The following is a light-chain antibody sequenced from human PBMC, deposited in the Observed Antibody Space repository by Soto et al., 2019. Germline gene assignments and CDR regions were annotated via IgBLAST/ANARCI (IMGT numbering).Light chain of an antibody. CDR3: HQRYNWPRVT. V-gene: IGKV3D-20*02. J-gene: IGKJ5*01. Sequence: DIVLSQSPCTLSLSPGERATLSCRASQSVGSDYLAWYQQKPGQAPRLVIYAASTRATGIPDRFSGSGSGTDFNLTISRLEPEDFAVYFCHQRYNWPRVTFGQRTRLEIK. CDR1: QSVGSDY. CDR2: AAS.